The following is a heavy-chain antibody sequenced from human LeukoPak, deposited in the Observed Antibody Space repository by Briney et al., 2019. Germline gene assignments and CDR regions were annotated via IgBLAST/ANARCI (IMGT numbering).Heavy chain of an antibody. V-gene: IGHV1-18*04. CDR3: ARRGLGTTQRYFEY. Sequence: ASVKVSCKASGYTFTGYYIHWVRQAPGQGLEWMGWISAYNGHTNYAQKLQGRITVTTDTSTSTSYMELRSLRSDDTAVYYCARRGLGTTQRYFEYWGQGTLVIVSS. J-gene: IGHJ4*02. D-gene: IGHD1-7*01. CDR2: ISAYNGHT. CDR1: GYTFTGYY.